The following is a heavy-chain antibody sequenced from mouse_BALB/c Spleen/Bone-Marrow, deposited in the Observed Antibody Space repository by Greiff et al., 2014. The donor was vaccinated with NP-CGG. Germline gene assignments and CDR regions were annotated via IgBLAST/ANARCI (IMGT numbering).Heavy chain of an antibody. CDR2: IYPGDGDT. J-gene: IGHJ2*02. CDR3: ALGNYDFDY. Sequence: QVQLQQSGAELVRPGSSVKISCKASGYAFSGYWMNWVKQRPGQGLEWIGQIYPGDGDTNYSGKFKGKATLTADESSSTAYMQLSSLTSEDSAVYFCALGNYDFDYWGQGTSLTVSS. CDR1: GYAFSGYW. V-gene: IGHV1-80*01. D-gene: IGHD2-1*01.